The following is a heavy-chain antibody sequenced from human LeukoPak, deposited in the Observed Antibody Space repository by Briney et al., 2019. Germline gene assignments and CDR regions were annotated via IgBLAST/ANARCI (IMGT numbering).Heavy chain of an antibody. J-gene: IGHJ4*02. CDR3: AKDRPCTTCSPSDY. D-gene: IGHD2-2*01. V-gene: IGHV3-23*01. CDR1: GFTFSSYS. CDR2: IGSSGTTT. Sequence: GGSLRLSCAASGFTFSSYSMSWVRQAPGKGPEWVSSIGSSGTTTYYADTVKGRFTISRDNSKNTLYLQMNSLRAEDTAVYYCAKDRPCTTCSPSDYWGQGTLVTVSS.